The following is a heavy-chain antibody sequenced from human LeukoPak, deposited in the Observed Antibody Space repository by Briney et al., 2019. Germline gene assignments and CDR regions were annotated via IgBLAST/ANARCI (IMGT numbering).Heavy chain of an antibody. D-gene: IGHD2-15*01. V-gene: IGHV4-59*01. CDR1: GGSISSYY. CDR2: IYYSGST. Sequence: SETLSLTCTVSGGSISSYYWSWIRQPPGKGLEWIGYIYYSGSTNYNPSLKSRVTISVDTSKNQFSLKLSSVTAADTAVYYCARESLDYCSGGSCYPPGWALDAFDIWGQGTMVTVSS. CDR3: ARESLDYCSGGSCYPPGWALDAFDI. J-gene: IGHJ3*02.